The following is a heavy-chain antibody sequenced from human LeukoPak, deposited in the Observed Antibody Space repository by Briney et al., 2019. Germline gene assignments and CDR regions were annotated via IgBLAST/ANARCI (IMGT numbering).Heavy chain of an antibody. Sequence: GGSLRLSCAASGFTFSSYGMHWVRQAPGKGLEWVAFIRYDGSNKYYADSVKGRFTISRDNSKNTLYLQMNSLRAEDTAVYYCARAAYGSSWYFDYWDQGNLVTVSS. CDR1: GFTFSSYG. D-gene: IGHD6-13*01. J-gene: IGHJ4*02. V-gene: IGHV3-30*02. CDR2: IRYDGSNK. CDR3: ARAAYGSSWYFDY.